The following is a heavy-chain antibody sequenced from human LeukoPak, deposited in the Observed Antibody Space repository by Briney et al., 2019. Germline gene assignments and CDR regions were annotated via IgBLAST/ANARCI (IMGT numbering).Heavy chain of an antibody. D-gene: IGHD1-26*01. CDR2: ISYNGGST. Sequence: GGSLRLSCSASEFTFSTYAMHWVRQAPGKGLECVSGISYNGGSTYYVDSVKGRFTISRDNAKNSLYLQMNSLRAEDTAVYYCARGLVGANYWGQGTLVTDSS. CDR1: EFTFSTYA. V-gene: IGHV3-64*04. CDR3: ARGLVGANY. J-gene: IGHJ4*02.